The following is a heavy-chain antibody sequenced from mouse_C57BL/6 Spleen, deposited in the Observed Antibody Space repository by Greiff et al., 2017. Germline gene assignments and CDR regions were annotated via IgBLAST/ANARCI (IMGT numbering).Heavy chain of an antibody. CDR2: IYPGSGNT. J-gene: IGHJ1*03. CDR3: ARTPQDWYFDV. CDR1: GYSFTSYY. D-gene: IGHD3-1*01. Sequence: QVQLQQSGPELVKPGASVKISCKASGYSFTSYYIHWVKQRPGQGLEWIGWIYPGSGNTKYNEKFKGKATLTANTSSSTAYMQLSSLTSEDSAVYSCARTPQDWYFDVWGTGTTVTVSA. V-gene: IGHV1-66*01.